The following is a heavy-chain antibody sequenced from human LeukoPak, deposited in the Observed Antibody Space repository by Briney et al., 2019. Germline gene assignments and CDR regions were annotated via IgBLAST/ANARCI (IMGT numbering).Heavy chain of an antibody. D-gene: IGHD3-16*02. CDR1: GDSISSVSYY. CDR2: IYYSGST. CDR3: ARVTSDYVWGRYRPPSRWFDP. V-gene: IGHV4-31*03. Sequence: SETLSLTCTVSGDSISSVSYYWGWIRQHPGKGLEWIGYIYYSGSTYYNPSLKSRVTISVDTSKNQFSLKLSSVTAADTAVYYCARVTSDYVWGRYRPPSRWFDPWGQGTLVTVSS. J-gene: IGHJ5*02.